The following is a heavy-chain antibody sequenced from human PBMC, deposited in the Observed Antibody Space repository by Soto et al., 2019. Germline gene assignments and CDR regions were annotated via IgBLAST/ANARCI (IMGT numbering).Heavy chain of an antibody. CDR1: GGSFSDYY. Sequence: SETLFLTCVVYGGSFSDYYWSWIRQPPGKGLEWIGEIKHSGTTNYNLSLKSRVTISVDTSKNQFSLKLSSVTAADTAVYYCARGSYCSRSSCYQPYTGFDPWGQGTLVTVSS. CDR3: ARGSYCSRSSCYQPYTGFDP. J-gene: IGHJ5*02. D-gene: IGHD2-2*01. CDR2: IKHSGTT. V-gene: IGHV4-34*01.